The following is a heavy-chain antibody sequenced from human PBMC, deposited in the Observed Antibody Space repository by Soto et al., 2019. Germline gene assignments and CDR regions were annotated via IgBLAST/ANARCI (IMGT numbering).Heavy chain of an antibody. J-gene: IGHJ4*02. Sequence: QVQLVESGGGVVQPGRSLRLSCAASGFTFSSYXXXXXXXXXXXXXXWVAVISYDGSNKYYADSVKGRFTISRDNSKXXXXXXXXXXXXXXXXXXXXXXXXXXXXXXXFDYWGQGTLVTVSS. V-gene: IGHV3-30-3*01. CDR3: XXXXXXXXXXXFDY. CDR2: ISYDGSNK. CDR1: GFTFSSYX.